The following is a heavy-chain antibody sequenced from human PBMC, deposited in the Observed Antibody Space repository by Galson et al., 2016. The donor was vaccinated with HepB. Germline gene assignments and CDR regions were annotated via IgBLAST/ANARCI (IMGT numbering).Heavy chain of an antibody. CDR3: ARWYSGSLIGDGAFDI. V-gene: IGHV4-39*02. J-gene: IGHJ3*02. Sequence: SETLSLTCIVSSGSISSSSFYWGWIRQSPGKGLEWIGSIYYSGGTHYNPSLQSRVAISVDTSKNHFSLKLDSVTAADTAVYYCARWYSGSLIGDGAFDIWGQGAMVTVSS. D-gene: IGHD1-26*01. CDR2: IYYSGGT. CDR1: SGSISSSSFY.